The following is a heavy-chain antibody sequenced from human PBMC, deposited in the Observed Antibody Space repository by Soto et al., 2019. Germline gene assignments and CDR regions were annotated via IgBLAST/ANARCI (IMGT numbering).Heavy chain of an antibody. V-gene: IGHV1-3*01. CDR1: GYTFTTYA. CDR3: ARSLSKVSSLDY. CDR2: INVGNGDT. J-gene: IGHJ4*02. D-gene: IGHD2-2*01. Sequence: ASVKVSCKASGYTFTTYALHWVRQAPGQRLEWMGWINVGNGDTKYSQKFQGRVTITRDTSASTAHMELSSLRSEDTAVYYCARSLSKVSSLDYWGQGTMVTVSS.